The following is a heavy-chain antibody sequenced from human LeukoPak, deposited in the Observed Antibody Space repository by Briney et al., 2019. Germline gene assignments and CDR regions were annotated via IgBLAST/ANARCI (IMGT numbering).Heavy chain of an antibody. D-gene: IGHD2-15*01. J-gene: IGHJ5*02. CDR1: GASMSSNY. CDR3: ARYTSSEATTAPTSRWFDP. CDR2: IYYSGGT. Sequence: SETLSLTCNVSGASMSSNYWSWIRQPPGKGLEWIGCIYYSGGTCYNPSLKSRVTISIDTSKNQFSMTLTSVTAADTAVYYCARYTSSEATTAPTSRWFDPWGQGILVFVSS. V-gene: IGHV4-59*08.